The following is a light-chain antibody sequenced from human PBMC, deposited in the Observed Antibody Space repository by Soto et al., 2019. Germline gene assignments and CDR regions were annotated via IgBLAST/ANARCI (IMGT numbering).Light chain of an antibody. CDR2: DAS. V-gene: IGKV3D-15*01. J-gene: IGKJ4*01. Sequence: EIVMTQSPVTLSVSPGERVTLSCRASQSVSSYLAWYQQKPGQAPRLLIYDASNRATGIPARFSGSGSGTEFNLTISSLQSEDFGVYYCQQYNNWPRATFGGGTKVDIK. CDR3: QQYNNWPRAT. CDR1: QSVSSY.